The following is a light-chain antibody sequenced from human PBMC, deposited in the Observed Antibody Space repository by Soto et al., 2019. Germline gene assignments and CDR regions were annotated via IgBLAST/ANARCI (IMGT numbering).Light chain of an antibody. CDR1: QSISSW. CDR3: QHRST. V-gene: IGKV1-5*01. J-gene: IGKJ1*01. CDR2: DAS. Sequence: DIQITQSPSTLSASVGDRVTITCRARQSISSWLAWYQQKPGKAPKLLIYDASSLESGVPSRFSGSGSGTEFTLTISSLQPDDFAPDHCQHRSTLGPGTKVDSK.